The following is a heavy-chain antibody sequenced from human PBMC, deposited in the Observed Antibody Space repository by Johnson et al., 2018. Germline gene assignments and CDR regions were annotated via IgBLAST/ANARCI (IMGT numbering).Heavy chain of an antibody. CDR3: VRHGGDYYYYNMDV. CDR1: GFTFDDYA. Sequence: VQLVESGGGLVQAGGSLRLSCAASGFTFDDYAMHWVRQAPGKGLEWVSGIRWTRGSIGYADSVKGRFTISRDNAKTTLSLQMNSLRAEDTAVYYCVRHGGDYYYYNMDVWGRGTTVTVSS. D-gene: IGHD4-23*01. J-gene: IGHJ6*03. CDR2: IRWTRGSI. V-gene: IGHV3-9*01.